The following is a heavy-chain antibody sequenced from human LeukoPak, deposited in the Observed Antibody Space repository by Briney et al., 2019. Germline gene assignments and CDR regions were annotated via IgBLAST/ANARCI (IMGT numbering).Heavy chain of an antibody. CDR3: ARYGRGVGASREWFDP. D-gene: IGHD3-10*02. CDR2: IYPGDSDT. CDR1: GYSFTTYW. Sequence: GESLKISCKGSGYSFTTYWIGWVRQLPGKGLEWMGIIYPGDSDTRYSPSFQGQVTISADKSISTAYLQWNSLKASDTPIYYCARYGRGVGASREWFDPWGQGTLVTVSS. V-gene: IGHV5-51*01. J-gene: IGHJ5*02.